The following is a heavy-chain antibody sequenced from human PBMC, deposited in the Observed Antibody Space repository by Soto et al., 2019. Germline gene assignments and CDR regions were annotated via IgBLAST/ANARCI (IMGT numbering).Heavy chain of an antibody. Sequence: PGGSLRLSCAASGFTFSSYSMNWVRQAPGKGLEWVSSISSSSSYIYYADSVKGRFTISRDNAKNSLYLQMNSLRAEDTAVYYCARGSITPWFPDAFDIWGQGTMVTVSS. J-gene: IGHJ3*02. V-gene: IGHV3-21*01. CDR3: ARGSITPWFPDAFDI. CDR1: GFTFSSYS. CDR2: ISSSSSYI. D-gene: IGHD2-15*01.